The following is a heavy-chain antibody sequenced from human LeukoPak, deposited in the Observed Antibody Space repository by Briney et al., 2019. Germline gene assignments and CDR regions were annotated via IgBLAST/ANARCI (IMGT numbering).Heavy chain of an antibody. CDR1: GFTVSSNY. J-gene: IGHJ5*02. CDR3: AKVGVEGENWFDP. V-gene: IGHV3-53*01. D-gene: IGHD2-2*01. CDR2: IYSGGST. Sequence: GGSLRLSCAASGFTVSSNYMSWVRQAPGKGLEWVSVIYSGGSTYYADSVKGRFTISRDNSKNTLYLQMNSLRAEDTAVYYCAKVGVEGENWFDPWGQGTLVTVSS.